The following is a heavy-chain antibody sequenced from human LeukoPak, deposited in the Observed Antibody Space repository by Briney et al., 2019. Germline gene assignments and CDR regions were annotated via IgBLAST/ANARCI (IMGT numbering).Heavy chain of an antibody. V-gene: IGHV4-4*02. D-gene: IGHD3-10*01. CDR1: GGSISSSNW. J-gene: IGHJ4*02. CDR2: IHHSGST. CDR3: ARSGGYYSGSGSYYNYFDY. Sequence: SETLSLTCAVSGGSISSSNWWSGARPPPGKGLEWIGEIHHSGSTNYNPSLKRRDTISGDKSKNQFSLKLSSVTAADSAVYYCARSGGYYSGSGSYYNYFDYWGQGTLVTVSS.